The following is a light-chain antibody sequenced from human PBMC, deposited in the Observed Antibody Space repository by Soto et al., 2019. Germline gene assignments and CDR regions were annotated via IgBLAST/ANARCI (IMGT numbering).Light chain of an antibody. J-gene: IGLJ3*02. CDR3: AAWDDSLQSWV. Sequence: QSVLTQPPSASGTPGQRVTISCSGSNSNIGSHTVNWYQQLPGTAPKLLIYTDNQRPSGVPDRFSDSKSGTSASLAISGLQSEDEADYYCAAWDDSLQSWVFGGGT. V-gene: IGLV1-44*01. CDR2: TDN. CDR1: NSNIGSHT.